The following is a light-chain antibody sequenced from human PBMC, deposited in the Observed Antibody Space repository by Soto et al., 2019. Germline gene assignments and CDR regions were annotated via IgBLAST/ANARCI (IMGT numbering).Light chain of an antibody. CDR3: QQRSDWLPIT. CDR2: DVS. Sequence: EIVLTQSPATLSLSPGERATLYCRASQSVSESLAWYQQKPGQAPRLLIYDVSYRATGIPVRFSGSGSGTDFTLTISSLEPEDFAAYYCQQRSDWLPITFGQGTRLEI. J-gene: IGKJ5*01. V-gene: IGKV3-11*01. CDR1: QSVSES.